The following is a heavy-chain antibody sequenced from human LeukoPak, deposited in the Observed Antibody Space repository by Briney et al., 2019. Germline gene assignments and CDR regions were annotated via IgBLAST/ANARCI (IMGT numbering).Heavy chain of an antibody. CDR3: ARWDDSAWGFGN. D-gene: IGHD6-19*01. V-gene: IGHV4-59*08. Sequence: PSQTLSLTCTVSGVSISSYSWNWIRQSPGKGLEWVGYISHGGTTSYNSSLKSRVTISVDTSKNQLSLKLTSVTAADTAVYYCARWDDSAWGFGNWGREPWSPSPQ. CDR2: ISHGGTT. J-gene: IGHJ4*02. CDR1: GVSISSYS.